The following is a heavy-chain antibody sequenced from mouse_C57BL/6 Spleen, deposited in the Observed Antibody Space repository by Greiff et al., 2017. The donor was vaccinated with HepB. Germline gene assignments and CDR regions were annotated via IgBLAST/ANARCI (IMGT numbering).Heavy chain of an antibody. Sequence: VQLQQSGPELVKPGASVKISCKASGYAFSSSWMNWVKQRPGKGLEWIGRIYPGDGDTNYNGKFKGKATLTADKSSSTAYMQLSSLTSEDSAVYFCARSYYSNYYYAMDYWGQRTSVTVSS. CDR1: GYAFSSSW. V-gene: IGHV1-82*01. CDR3: ARSYYSNYYYAMDY. CDR2: IYPGDGDT. J-gene: IGHJ4*01. D-gene: IGHD2-5*01.